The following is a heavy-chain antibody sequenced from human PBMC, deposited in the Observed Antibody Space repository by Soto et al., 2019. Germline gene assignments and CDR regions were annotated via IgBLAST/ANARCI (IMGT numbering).Heavy chain of an antibody. CDR1: GYTFTSYA. D-gene: IGHD1-1*01. Sequence: QVQLVQSGAEEKKPGASVKVSCKASGYTFTSYAIHWVRQAPGQRLEWMGWINAGNGNTKYSQKFQGRVTITRDTSASTAYMDLSSLRSEDTAVYYCASILIQLEPYGMDVWGQGTTVTVSS. CDR2: INAGNGNT. V-gene: IGHV1-3*05. J-gene: IGHJ6*02. CDR3: ASILIQLEPYGMDV.